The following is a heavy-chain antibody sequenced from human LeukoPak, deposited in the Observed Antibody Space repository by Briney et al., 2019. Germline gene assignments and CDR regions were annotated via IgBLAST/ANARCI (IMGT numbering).Heavy chain of an antibody. J-gene: IGHJ3*02. CDR2: IYYSGST. CDR1: GGSISSSSYY. V-gene: IGHV4-39*07. CDR3: ARVGHIVVADMGDAFDI. Sequence: SETLSLTCTVSGGSISSSSYYWGWIRQPPGKGLEWIGSIYYSGSTNYNPSLKSRVTISVDTSKNQFSLKLSSVTAADTAVYYCARVGHIVVADMGDAFDIWGQGTMVTVSS. D-gene: IGHD2-21*01.